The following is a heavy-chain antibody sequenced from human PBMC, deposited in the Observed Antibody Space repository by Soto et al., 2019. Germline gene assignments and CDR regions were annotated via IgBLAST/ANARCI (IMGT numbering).Heavy chain of an antibody. Sequence: QVQLVQSGAEVKKPGSSVKVSCKASGDTFNSYAISWVRRAPGQGLEWMGGIIPIFHTANYAQKFQARVTMTADESAKTAYMELSGLRSEDTAVYYCARVGYCNTTSCLFYYYHPGMDVWGQGTTVTVSS. V-gene: IGHV1-69*01. D-gene: IGHD2-2*01. CDR1: GDTFNSYA. J-gene: IGHJ6*02. CDR2: IIPIFHTA. CDR3: ARVGYCNTTSCLFYYYHPGMDV.